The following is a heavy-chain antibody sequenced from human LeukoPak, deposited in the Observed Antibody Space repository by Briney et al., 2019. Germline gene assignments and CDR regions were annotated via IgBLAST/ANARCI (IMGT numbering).Heavy chain of an antibody. CDR3: ASLRTAVAGTYYFDY. CDR2: INHSGST. D-gene: IGHD6-19*01. J-gene: IGHJ4*02. V-gene: IGHV4-34*01. CDR1: GGSFSDYY. Sequence: SETLSLTCAVYGGSFSDYYWSWIRQPPGKGLEWIGEINHSGSTNYNPSLKSRVTISVDTSKNQFSLKLSSVTAADTAVYYCASLRTAVAGTYYFDYWGQGTLVTVSS.